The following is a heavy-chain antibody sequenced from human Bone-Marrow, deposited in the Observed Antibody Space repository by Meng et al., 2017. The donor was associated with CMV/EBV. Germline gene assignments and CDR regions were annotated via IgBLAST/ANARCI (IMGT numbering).Heavy chain of an antibody. Sequence: ASVKVSCKASGYTFTGYYMHWVRQAPGQGLEWMGWINPNSGGTNYAQKFQGRVTMTRDTSISTAYMELSRLRSDDTAVYYCARDAPGGPAEDTSNWFDPWGPGNLVNVAS. V-gene: IGHV1-2*02. D-gene: IGHD2-2*01. CDR2: INPNSGGT. CDR1: GYTFTGYY. J-gene: IGHJ5*02. CDR3: ARDAPGGPAEDTSNWFDP.